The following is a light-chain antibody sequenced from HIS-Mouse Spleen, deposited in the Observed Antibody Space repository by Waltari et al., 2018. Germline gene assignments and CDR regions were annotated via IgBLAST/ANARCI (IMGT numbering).Light chain of an antibody. J-gene: IGLJ2*01. CDR3: SSYTSSSTLVV. CDR1: SSNNGSNY. Sequence: QSVLTQPPSASGPPGQRVTTSCSGSSSNNGSNYVYWYQQLPGTAPKLLIYRNNQRPSGVPDRFSGSKSGNTASLTISGLQAEDEADYYCSSYTSSSTLVVFGGGTKLTVL. CDR2: RNN. V-gene: IGLV1-47*01.